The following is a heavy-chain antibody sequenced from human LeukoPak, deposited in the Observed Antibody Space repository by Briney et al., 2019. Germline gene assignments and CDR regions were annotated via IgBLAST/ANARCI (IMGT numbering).Heavy chain of an antibody. CDR3: ARQNEYRDFWSGYSYYFDY. CDR1: GGSISSSSYY. D-gene: IGHD3-3*01. J-gene: IGHJ4*02. CDR2: INHRGST. Sequence: SETLSLTCTVSGGSISSSSYYWGWIRQPPGKGLEWIGEINHRGSTNYNPSLKSRVTISVDTSKNHFSLKLSSVTAADTAVYYCARQNEYRDFWSGYSYYFDYWGQGTLVTVSS. V-gene: IGHV4-39*01.